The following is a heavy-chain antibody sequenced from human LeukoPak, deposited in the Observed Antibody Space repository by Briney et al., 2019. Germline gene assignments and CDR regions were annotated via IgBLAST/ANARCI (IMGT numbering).Heavy chain of an antibody. V-gene: IGHV3-74*01. J-gene: IGHJ6*02. Sequence: PGGSLRLSCAASGFTFSSYWMHWVRQAPGKGLVWVSRINSDGSSTSYVDSVKGRFTISRDNAKNTLYLQMNSLRAEDTAVYYCAREVRAYDILTGLYYYYGMDVWGQGTTVTVSS. D-gene: IGHD3-9*01. CDR2: INSDGSST. CDR1: GFTFSSYW. CDR3: AREVRAYDILTGLYYYYGMDV.